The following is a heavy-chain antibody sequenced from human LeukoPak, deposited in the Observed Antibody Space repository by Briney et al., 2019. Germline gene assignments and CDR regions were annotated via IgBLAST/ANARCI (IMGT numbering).Heavy chain of an antibody. J-gene: IGHJ6*04. CDR1: GYTFTSYG. CDR2: ISAYNGNT. CDR3: AGLGFGSGYYKRGDYYGMDV. D-gene: IGHD3-3*01. V-gene: IGHV1-18*01. Sequence: ASVKVSCKASGYTFTSYGISWVRQAPGQGLEWMGWISAYNGNTNYAQKLQGRVTMTTDTSTSTAYMELRSLRSDDTAVYYCAGLGFGSGYYKRGDYYGMDVWGKGTRVPVSS.